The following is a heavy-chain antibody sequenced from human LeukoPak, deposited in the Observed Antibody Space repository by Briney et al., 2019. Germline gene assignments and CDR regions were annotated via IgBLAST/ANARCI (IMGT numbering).Heavy chain of an antibody. CDR3: ARSPYCGGDCYNNWFDP. Sequence: PGGSLRLSCAASGFTFSSYWMHWVRQAPGKGLVWVSRINSDGGSTSYADSVKGRFTISRDNAKNTLYLQMNSLRAEDTAVYYCARSPYCGGDCYNNWFDPWGQGTLVTVSS. D-gene: IGHD2-21*02. CDR1: GFTFSSYW. V-gene: IGHV3-74*01. CDR2: INSDGGST. J-gene: IGHJ5*02.